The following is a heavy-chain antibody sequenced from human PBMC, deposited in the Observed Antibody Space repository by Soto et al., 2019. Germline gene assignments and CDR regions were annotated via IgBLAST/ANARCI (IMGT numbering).Heavy chain of an antibody. V-gene: IGHV3-23*01. D-gene: IGHD3-3*01. CDR2: ISGSGGST. CDR3: AKVWDDFWSGYYSY. CDR1: GFTFSSYA. Sequence: PGGSLRLSCAASGFTFSSYAMSWVRQAPGKGLEWVSAISGSGGSTYYADSVKGRFTISRDNSKNTLYLQMNSLRAEDTAVYYCAKVWDDFWSGYYSYWGQGTLVTVSS. J-gene: IGHJ4*02.